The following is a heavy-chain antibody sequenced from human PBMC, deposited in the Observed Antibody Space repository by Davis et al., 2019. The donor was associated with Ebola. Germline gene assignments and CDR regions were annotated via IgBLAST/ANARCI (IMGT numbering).Heavy chain of an antibody. CDR1: GGSVSNSRYY. Sequence: PSETLSLTCTVSGGSVSNSRYYWSWIRQPPGQGLEWIGYIYYTGNSNYKPSLKSRVTISVDTSKNNFSLRLSSVTAADTAVYYCARDFLGDVDAYDIWGRGTMVTVSS. D-gene: IGHD1-26*01. CDR2: IYYTGNS. V-gene: IGHV4-61*03. J-gene: IGHJ3*02. CDR3: ARDFLGDVDAYDI.